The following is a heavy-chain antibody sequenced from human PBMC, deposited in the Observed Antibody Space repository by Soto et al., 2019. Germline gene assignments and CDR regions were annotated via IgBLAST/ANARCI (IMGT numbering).Heavy chain of an antibody. CDR2: ISAHNGNT. V-gene: IGHV1-18*01. CDR1: GYAFTTYG. J-gene: IGHJ4*02. D-gene: IGHD1-1*01. Sequence: QVHLVQSRDKVKKPGASVKVSCKSSGYAFTTYGITWVRQAPGQGLEWMGWISAHNGNTNYAQKLQGRVTVTRDTSTSTAYMELRSLRSDDTAVSYCARGRYGDYWGQGALVTVSS. CDR3: ARGRYGDY.